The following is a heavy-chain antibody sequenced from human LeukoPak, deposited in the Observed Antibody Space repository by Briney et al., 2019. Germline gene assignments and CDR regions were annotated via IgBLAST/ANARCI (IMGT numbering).Heavy chain of an antibody. CDR3: ATTPGDSSGYPYYFDY. CDR2: ISGSGGST. Sequence: GGSLRLSCAASGFTFSSYAMSWVRQAPGKGLEWVSAISGSGGSTYYADSVKVRFTISRDNSKNTLYLQMNSLRAEDTAVYYCATTPGDSSGYPYYFDYWGQGTLVTVSS. D-gene: IGHD3-22*01. CDR1: GFTFSSYA. V-gene: IGHV3-23*01. J-gene: IGHJ4*02.